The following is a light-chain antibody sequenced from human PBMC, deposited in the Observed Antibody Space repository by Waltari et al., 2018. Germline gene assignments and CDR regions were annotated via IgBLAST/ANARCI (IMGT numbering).Light chain of an antibody. CDR2: EDN. CDR1: SGSIASAP. V-gene: IGLV6-57*04. Sequence: KFVLTQPPSVSESPGKTITISCTRSSGSIASAPGQWYQQRPGSAPSTVIYEDNRRPSWVSDRFSGSIDSSSNSASLTISGLKTEDEADYFCQAYDENNPWVIGGGTRLTVL. J-gene: IGLJ3*02. CDR3: QAYDENNPWV.